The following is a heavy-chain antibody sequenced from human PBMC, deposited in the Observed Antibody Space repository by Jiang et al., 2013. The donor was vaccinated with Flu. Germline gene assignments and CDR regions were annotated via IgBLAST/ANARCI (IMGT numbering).Heavy chain of an antibody. V-gene: IGHV4-59*01. J-gene: IGHJ4*02. CDR1: GDSISTYY. CDR2: IYYNENT. CDR3: ARDRRHSYGRYFDY. D-gene: IGHD5-18*01. Sequence: GLVKPSETLSLTCTVSGDSISTYYWSWIRQPPGKGLEWIGYIYYNENTNYNPSLKSRVTISVDTSRNQFSLRLSSVTAADTAVYYCARDRRHSYGRYFDYWGQGALVTVSS.